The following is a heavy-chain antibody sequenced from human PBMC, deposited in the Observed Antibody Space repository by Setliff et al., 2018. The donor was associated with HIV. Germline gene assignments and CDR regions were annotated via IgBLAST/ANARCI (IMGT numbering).Heavy chain of an antibody. CDR2: IYASGKT. CDR1: GDSLNTYY. V-gene: IGHV4-4*07. Sequence: SETLSLTCDVSGDSLNTYYWSWIRQSGGKGLEWIGRIYASGKTTFNPSLKSRVRMSVDTSKNQFSLKLTSVTASDTAVYYCARGNNDLESFDYWGQGALVTVSS. J-gene: IGHJ4*02. CDR3: ARGNNDLESFDY. D-gene: IGHD3-3*01.